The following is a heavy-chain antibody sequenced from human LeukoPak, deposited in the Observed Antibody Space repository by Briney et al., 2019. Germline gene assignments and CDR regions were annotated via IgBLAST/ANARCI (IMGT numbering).Heavy chain of an antibody. CDR3: AREFEGDGYVY. J-gene: IGHJ4*02. CDR2: VYTSGST. CDR1: GGSISSRSYY. Sequence: SETLSLTCTVSGGSISSRSYYWSWVRQPAGTGLEWIGRVYTSGSTNYNPSLKSRVTISVDTSKNQFSLKLSSVTAADTAVYYCAREFEGDGYVYWGQGTLVTVSS. V-gene: IGHV4-61*02. D-gene: IGHD5-24*01.